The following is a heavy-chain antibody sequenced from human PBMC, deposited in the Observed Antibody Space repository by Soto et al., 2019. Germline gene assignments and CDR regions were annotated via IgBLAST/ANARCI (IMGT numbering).Heavy chain of an antibody. D-gene: IGHD1-1*01. V-gene: IGHV1-2*02. CDR2: IHPNSGET. CDR3: ARNISRQSWKWFDP. CDR1: GYTFTDHY. Sequence: QVQLVQSGAEVKEPGASMKVSCKASGYTFTDHYINWVRQAPGHALEYMGWIHPNSGETKYVERFQGGVNRSRDTSISTAYPEVRRLTSDDTAVYYCARNISRQSWKWFDPWGPGTRVTVSS. J-gene: IGHJ5*02.